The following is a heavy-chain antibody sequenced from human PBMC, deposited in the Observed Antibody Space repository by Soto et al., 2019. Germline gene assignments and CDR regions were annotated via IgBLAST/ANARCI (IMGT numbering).Heavy chain of an antibody. V-gene: IGHV1-58*01. CDR2: IVVGSGNT. CDR3: AAGHYDFWSGYNFDY. D-gene: IGHD3-3*01. CDR1: GFTFTSSA. Sequence: SVKVSCKASGFTFTSSAVQWVRQARGQRLEWIGWIVVGSGNTNYAQKFQERVTITRDMSTSTAYMELSSLRSEDTTVYYCAAGHYDFWSGYNFDYWGQGTLVTVSS. J-gene: IGHJ4*02.